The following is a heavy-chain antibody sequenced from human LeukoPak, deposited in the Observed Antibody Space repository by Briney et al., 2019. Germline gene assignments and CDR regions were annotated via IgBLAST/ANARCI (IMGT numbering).Heavy chain of an antibody. CDR3: ARAGGEHYYMDV. CDR2: IYHSGST. J-gene: IGHJ6*03. D-gene: IGHD2-21*01. CDR1: GYSISSGYY. V-gene: IGHV4-38-2*02. Sequence: SETLSLTCTVSGYSISSGYYWGWIRQPPGKGLEWIGSIYHSGSTYYNPSLKSRVTISVDTSKNQFSLKLSSVTAADTAVYYCARAGGEHYYMDVWGKGTTVTVSS.